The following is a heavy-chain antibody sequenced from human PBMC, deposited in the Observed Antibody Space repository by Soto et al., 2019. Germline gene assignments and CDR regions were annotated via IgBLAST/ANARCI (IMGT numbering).Heavy chain of an antibody. J-gene: IGHJ6*02. CDR2: ISGSGGST. CDR1: GFTFSSYA. Sequence: PGGSLRLSCAASGFTFSSYAMSWVRQAPGKGLEWVSAISGSGGSTYYADSVKGRFTISRDNSKNTLYLQMNSLRAEDTAVYYCAKAGDYGGNSHYYYYGMDVWGQGTTVTVSS. CDR3: AKAGDYGGNSHYYYYGMDV. V-gene: IGHV3-23*01. D-gene: IGHD4-17*01.